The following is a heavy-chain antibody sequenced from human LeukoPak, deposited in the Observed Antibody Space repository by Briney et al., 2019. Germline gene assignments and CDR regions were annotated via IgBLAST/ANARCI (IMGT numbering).Heavy chain of an antibody. V-gene: IGHV3-30*02. Sequence: GGSLRLSCTASGFTFSAYAMHWVRQPPGKGLEWVAFIHYDGSDESYGDSVKGRFTISRDNSKNTLYLQMNRLTPDDTAMYYCAKHVSKSHFWGQGTLVTVSS. CDR3: AKHVSKSHF. J-gene: IGHJ4*02. CDR2: IHYDGSDE. CDR1: GFTFSAYA. D-gene: IGHD4-11*01.